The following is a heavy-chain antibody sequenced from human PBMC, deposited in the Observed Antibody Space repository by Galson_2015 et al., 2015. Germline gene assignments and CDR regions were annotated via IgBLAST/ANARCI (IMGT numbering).Heavy chain of an antibody. V-gene: IGHV3-53*01. CDR2: IYTGGAK. D-gene: IGHD6-19*01. J-gene: IGHJ4*02. CDR1: GFSVSSYY. CDR3: TREVGHSSGWRFDY. Sequence: SLRLSCAASGFSVSSYYMSWVRQAPGKGLEWVSVIYTGGAKYHADAVKGRFTISRDKSKNTVYLQMNSLRAEDTAVYYCTREVGHSSGWRFDYWGQGTLVTVSS.